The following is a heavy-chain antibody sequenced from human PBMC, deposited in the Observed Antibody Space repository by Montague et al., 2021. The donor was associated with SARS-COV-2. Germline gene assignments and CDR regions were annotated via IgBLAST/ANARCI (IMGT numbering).Heavy chain of an antibody. J-gene: IGHJ4*02. V-gene: IGHV3-9*01. CDR1: GFIFNTYV. D-gene: IGHD2-21*01. CDR3: VKYTRDYYPDF. Sequence: SLRLSCAASGFIFNTYVMHWVRQAPGKGLEWVSVIYYDSIVIDYXDSVKGRFTISRDNSKNSLYLQMNSLRAEDTAFYYCVKYTRDYYPDFWGQGIPVTVSS. CDR2: IYYDSIVI.